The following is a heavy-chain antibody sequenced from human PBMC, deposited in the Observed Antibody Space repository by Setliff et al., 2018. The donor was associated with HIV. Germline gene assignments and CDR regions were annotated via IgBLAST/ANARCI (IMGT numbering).Heavy chain of an antibody. J-gene: IGHJ4*02. D-gene: IGHD4-17*01. CDR3: VRVDYGDYDFDY. Sequence: KPSETLSLTCTVSGGSISAYYWSWIRQPPGKGLEWIGSIYHSGSTYYNPSLKSRVTISVDTTKSQISLKLISVTAADTAVFYCVRVDYGDYDFDYWGQGTLVTVSS. V-gene: IGHV4-38-2*02. CDR1: GGSISAYY. CDR2: IYHSGST.